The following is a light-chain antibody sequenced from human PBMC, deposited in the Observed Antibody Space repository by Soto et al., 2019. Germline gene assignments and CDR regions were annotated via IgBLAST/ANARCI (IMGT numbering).Light chain of an antibody. CDR2: AES. Sequence: DIQMTQSPSSLSASVGDRVTITCRASQSISSYLNWYQQKPGKAPKLLIYAESSLQSGVPSRFSGSGSGTDFTLTISSLQPEDFATYYCQQSYSTPPGTFGHGTELEIK. V-gene: IGKV1-39*01. J-gene: IGKJ2*02. CDR1: QSISSY. CDR3: QQSYSTPPGT.